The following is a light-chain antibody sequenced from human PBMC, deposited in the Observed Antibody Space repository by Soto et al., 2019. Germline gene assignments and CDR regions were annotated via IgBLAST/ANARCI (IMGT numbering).Light chain of an antibody. J-gene: IGLJ3*02. V-gene: IGLV1-44*01. CDR1: SSNIGSNT. CDR3: AAWDDSLSGPV. CDR2: SND. Sequence: QSVLTQPPSVSGTPGQRVTISCSGSSSNIGSNTVSWYQQLPGTAPKLLIYSNDQRPSGVPDRFSDSKSGTSDSLVISGLQSEDEADYYCAAWDDSLSGPVFGGGTKVTVL.